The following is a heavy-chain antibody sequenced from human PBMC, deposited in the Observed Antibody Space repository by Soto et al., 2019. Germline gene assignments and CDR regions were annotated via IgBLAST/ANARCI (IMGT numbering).Heavy chain of an antibody. CDR1: GYTFTGYY. Sequence: ASVKVSCKASGYTFTGYYMHWVRQAPGQGLEWMGWINPNSGGTNYAQKFQGWVTMTMDTSISTAYMELSRLRSDDTAVYYCARPRYSSSSGAFDIWGQGTMVTVSS. V-gene: IGHV1-2*04. CDR3: ARPRYSSSSGAFDI. J-gene: IGHJ3*02. D-gene: IGHD6-13*01. CDR2: INPNSGGT.